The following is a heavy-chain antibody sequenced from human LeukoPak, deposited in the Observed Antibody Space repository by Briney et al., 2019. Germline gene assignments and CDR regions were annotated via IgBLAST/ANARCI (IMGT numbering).Heavy chain of an antibody. V-gene: IGHV3-23*01. CDR2: ISGSGGST. Sequence: GGSLRLSCAASGFTFSSYAMSWVRQAPGKGLEWVSAISGSGGSTYYADSVKGRFTISRDNSKNTLYLQMNSLRAEDTAVYYCAKDPPLGYYYDSSGYTFDYWGQGTLVTVSS. CDR1: GFTFSSYA. D-gene: IGHD3-22*01. CDR3: AKDPPLGYYYDSSGYTFDY. J-gene: IGHJ4*02.